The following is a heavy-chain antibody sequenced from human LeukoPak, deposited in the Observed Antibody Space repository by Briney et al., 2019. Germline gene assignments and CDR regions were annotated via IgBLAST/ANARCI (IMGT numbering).Heavy chain of an antibody. V-gene: IGHV4-39*07. J-gene: IGHJ6*03. CDR3: ARDWGVTARPGYMDV. CDR1: GGSISSSSYY. D-gene: IGHD6-6*01. CDR2: IYYSGST. Sequence: SETLSLTCTVSGGSISSSSYYWGWIRQPPGKGLEWIGSIYYSGSTYYNPSLKSRVTISVDTSKNQFSLKLSSVTAADTAVYYCARDWGVTARPGYMDVWGKGTTVTVSS.